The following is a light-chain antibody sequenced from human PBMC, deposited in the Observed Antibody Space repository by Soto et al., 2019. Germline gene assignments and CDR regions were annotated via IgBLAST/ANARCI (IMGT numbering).Light chain of an antibody. CDR2: EGS. V-gene: IGLV2-23*01. J-gene: IGLJ2*01. CDR3: CSYAGSVV. CDR1: SSDVGSYNL. Sequence: QSALTQPASVSGSPGQSITISCTGTSSDVGSYNLVSWYQQHPGKAPKLMIYEGSKRHSGVSNRFSCSKSGNTASLTISGLQSDDQADYYCCSYAGSVVFRGGTKLTVL.